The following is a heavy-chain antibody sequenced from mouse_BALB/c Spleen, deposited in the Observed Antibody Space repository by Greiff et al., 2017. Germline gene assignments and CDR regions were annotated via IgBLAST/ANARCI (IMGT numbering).Heavy chain of an antibody. Sequence: EVKLMESGGGLVKPGGSLKLSCAASGFTFSDYYMYWVRQTPEKRLEWVATISDGGSYTYYPDSVKGRFTISRDNAKNNRYLQMSSLKSEDTAMYYCARDRGAITRAMDYWGQGTSVTVSS. V-gene: IGHV5-4*02. J-gene: IGHJ4*01. CDR3: ARDRGAITRAMDY. CDR1: GFTFSDYY. D-gene: IGHD2-4*01. CDR2: ISDGGSYT.